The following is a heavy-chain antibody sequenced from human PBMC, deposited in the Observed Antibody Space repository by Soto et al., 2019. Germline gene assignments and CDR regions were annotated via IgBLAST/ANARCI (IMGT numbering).Heavy chain of an antibody. CDR2: IIPIFGTA. J-gene: IGHJ4*02. CDR1: GDTFSSYA. Sequence: QVQMVQSAAEVKKPGSSVKVSCKASGDTFSSYAISWVRQAPGQGLEWMGGIIPIFGTANYAQKFQGRVTITADESTSTAYMGLSSLRSEDTAVYYCARGVVPAANEESYFDYWGQGTLVTVSP. CDR3: ARGVVPAANEESYFDY. V-gene: IGHV1-69*01. D-gene: IGHD2-2*01.